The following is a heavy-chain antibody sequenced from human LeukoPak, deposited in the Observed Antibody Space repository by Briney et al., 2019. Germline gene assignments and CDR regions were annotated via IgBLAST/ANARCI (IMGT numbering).Heavy chain of an antibody. Sequence: GASVKVSCQASGYTFISHGITWVRQAPGQGLEWMGWISGYNGNTNYAQRFQGRDTMTTDPSTSTAYMELRSLRSDDTAVYYCARDTYSGIYGNDYWGQGTLVTVSS. CDR3: ARDTYSGIYGNDY. D-gene: IGHD1-26*01. CDR2: ISGYNGNT. J-gene: IGHJ4*02. CDR1: GYTFISHG. V-gene: IGHV1-18*01.